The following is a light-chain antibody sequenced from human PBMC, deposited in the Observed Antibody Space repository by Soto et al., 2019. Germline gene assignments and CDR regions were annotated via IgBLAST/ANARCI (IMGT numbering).Light chain of an antibody. CDR3: QQSYSRST. J-gene: IGKJ1*01. CDR1: QSINNW. Sequence: IQMTQSPSTLSASVGDRVTITCRASQSINNWLAWYQQKPGKAPNLLIYAASSLRSGVPSRFSGSGSGTDFTLTISSLQPEDFATYYCQQSYSRSTFGQGTKVDIK. CDR2: AAS. V-gene: IGKV1-39*01.